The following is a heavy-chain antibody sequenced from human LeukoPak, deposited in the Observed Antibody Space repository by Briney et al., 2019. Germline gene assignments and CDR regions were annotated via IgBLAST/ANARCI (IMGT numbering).Heavy chain of an antibody. D-gene: IGHD2-15*01. CDR2: ISYDGSNK. J-gene: IGHJ4*02. Sequence: GRSLRLSCAASGFTFSSYGMHWVRQAPGKGLEWVAVISYDGSNKYYADSVKGRFTISRDNSKNTLYLQMNSLRAEDTAVYYCAKDRGRYCSGSSCYSLDYWGQGTLVTVSS. CDR3: AKDRGRYCSGSSCYSLDY. V-gene: IGHV3-30*18. CDR1: GFTFSSYG.